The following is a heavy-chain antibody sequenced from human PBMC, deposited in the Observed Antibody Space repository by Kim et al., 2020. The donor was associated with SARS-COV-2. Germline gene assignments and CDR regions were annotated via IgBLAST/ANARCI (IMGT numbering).Heavy chain of an antibody. D-gene: IGHD3-10*01. CDR2: IYGDGGT. V-gene: IGHV4-4*07. Sequence: SETLSLTCTVSGDSVRSYYWSWIRQPAGKGLEWIGRIYGDGGTTYNPSLDSRVTMSLDTSKNQIFLRLDSVTAADTAIYYCSRGVAGSVEGHRGQGILVT. CDR3: SRGVAGSVEGH. CDR1: GDSVRSYY. J-gene: IGHJ1*01.